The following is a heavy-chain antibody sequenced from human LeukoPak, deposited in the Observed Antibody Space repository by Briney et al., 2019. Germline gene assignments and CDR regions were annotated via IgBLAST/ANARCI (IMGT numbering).Heavy chain of an antibody. CDR1: GFTFSNYE. D-gene: IGHD6-19*01. J-gene: IGHJ4*02. CDR2: IGSSGTTI. CDR3: ARATGQWLVRGFDY. V-gene: IGHV3-48*03. Sequence: PGGSLRLSCAASGFTFSNYEMNWVRQAPGKGLEWVSYIGSSGTTIYYADSVKGRSTISRDNAKNSLYLQMSSLRAEDTAVYYCARATGQWLVRGFDYWGRGTLVTVSS.